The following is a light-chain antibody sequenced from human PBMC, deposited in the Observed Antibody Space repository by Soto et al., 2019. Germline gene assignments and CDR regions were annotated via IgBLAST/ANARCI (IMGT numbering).Light chain of an antibody. CDR1: SSDVGVYNF. CDR3: SSFTTSNSYV. Sequence: QSALTQPASVSGSPGQSITISCTGTSSDVGVYNFVSWYQQNPGKAPKLMIYEVTNRPSGVSNRFSGSKSDNTASLTISGLQAEDEADYYCSSFTTSNSYVFGTGTKLTVL. V-gene: IGLV2-14*01. J-gene: IGLJ1*01. CDR2: EVT.